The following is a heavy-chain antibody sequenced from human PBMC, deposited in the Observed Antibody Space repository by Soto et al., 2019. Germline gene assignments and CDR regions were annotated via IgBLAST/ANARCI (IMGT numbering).Heavy chain of an antibody. CDR2: ISGSGGST. J-gene: IGHJ6*02. Sequence: LRLSCAASGFTFSSYAMSWVRQAPGKGLEWVSAISGSGGSTYYADSVKGRFTISRDNSKNTLYLQMNSLRAEDTAVYYCAKLGGYDFRYYYYGMDVWGQGTTVTVSS. V-gene: IGHV3-23*01. CDR1: GFTFSSYA. D-gene: IGHD5-12*01. CDR3: AKLGGYDFRYYYYGMDV.